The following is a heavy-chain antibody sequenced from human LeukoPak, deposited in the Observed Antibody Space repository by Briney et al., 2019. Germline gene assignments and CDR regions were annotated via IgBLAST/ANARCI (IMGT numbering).Heavy chain of an antibody. Sequence: ASVKVSCKASGGTFSSYAISWVRQAPGQGLEWMGRIIPILGIANYAQKFQGRVTITADKSTSTAYMELSSLRSEDTAVYYCARGGDNYDILTGPPGEDYWGQGTLVTVSS. CDR3: ARGGDNYDILTGPPGEDY. CDR2: IIPILGIA. J-gene: IGHJ4*02. D-gene: IGHD3-9*01. V-gene: IGHV1-69*04. CDR1: GGTFSSYA.